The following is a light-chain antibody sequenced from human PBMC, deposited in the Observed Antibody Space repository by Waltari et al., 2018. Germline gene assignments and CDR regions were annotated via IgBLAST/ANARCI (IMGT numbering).Light chain of an antibody. CDR3: QVWDTNADLVV. J-gene: IGLJ2*01. CDR1: NIGSKN. Sequence: SYVLTQPPSVSVAPGKTARITWEKNNIGSKNVHWYQQKPGQAPVLVVYDESDRPSGDRGRCSGANSGNTATRTGSRVEAGDEADYYCQVWDTNADLVVFGGGTKLTVL. CDR2: DES. V-gene: IGLV3-21*03.